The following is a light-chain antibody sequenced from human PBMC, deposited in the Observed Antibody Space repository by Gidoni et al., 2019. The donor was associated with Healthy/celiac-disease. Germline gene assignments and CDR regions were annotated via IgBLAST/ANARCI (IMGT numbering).Light chain of an antibody. J-gene: IGKJ3*01. V-gene: IGKV1-9*01. CDR2: AAS. CDR3: QQLSSSPLT. CDR1: QGISSY. Sequence: DIQLTQSPSFLSASVGDRVTITCRACQGISSYLAWYQQKPGKAPKLLIYAASTLQGGVPSRFSGSGSGTEFTLTISSLQPEDFATYSCQQLSSSPLTFGPGTKVDIK.